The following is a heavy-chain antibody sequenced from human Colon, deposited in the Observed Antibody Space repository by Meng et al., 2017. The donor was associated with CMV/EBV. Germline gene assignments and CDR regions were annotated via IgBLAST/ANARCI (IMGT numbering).Heavy chain of an antibody. CDR2: INPKTGNP. CDR3: ATGSVAADGKGY. Sequence: KASGYTYSKYNINWVRQAPGQWLEWIGYINPKTGNPTYVQGFTGRFVFSLDTSVGAAYLQISSLKAEDTAVYYCATGSVAADGKGYWGQGTLVTVSS. CDR1: GYTYSKYN. J-gene: IGHJ4*02. D-gene: IGHD6-13*01. V-gene: IGHV7-4-1*02.